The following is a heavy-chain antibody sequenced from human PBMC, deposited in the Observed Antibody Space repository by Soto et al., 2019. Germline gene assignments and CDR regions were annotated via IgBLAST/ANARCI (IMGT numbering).Heavy chain of an antibody. D-gene: IGHD3-10*02. CDR3: PLVPRPYYVLLAY. V-gene: IGHV2-5*02. CDR1: GFSLSTRGVG. CDR2: IYWDGNK. Sequence: QITLKESGTTLVKPTQTLTLTCTFPGFSLSTRGVGVGWIRQPQGKALEWLALIYWDGNKRYSLSLKSRLTITRDTSRIQIVHTMTTRDPVDTATNICPLVPRPYYVLLAYLGQATLVTISS. J-gene: IGHJ4*02.